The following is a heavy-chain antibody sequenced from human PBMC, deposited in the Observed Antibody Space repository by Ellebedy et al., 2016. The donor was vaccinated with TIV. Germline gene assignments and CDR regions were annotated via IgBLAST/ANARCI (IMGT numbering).Heavy chain of an antibody. Sequence: GESLKISXAASGFTFSSYAMSWVRQAPGKGLEWVSAISGSGGSTYYVDSVKGRFTISRDNSKNTQYMQMNSLRAEDTAVYYCAKDHLWFGEFYYFDYWGQGTLVTVSS. CDR1: GFTFSSYA. CDR3: AKDHLWFGEFYYFDY. J-gene: IGHJ4*02. V-gene: IGHV3-23*01. D-gene: IGHD3-10*01. CDR2: ISGSGGST.